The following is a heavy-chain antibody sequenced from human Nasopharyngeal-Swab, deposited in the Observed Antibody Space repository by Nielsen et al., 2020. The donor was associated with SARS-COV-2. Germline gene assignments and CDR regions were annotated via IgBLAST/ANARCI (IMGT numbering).Heavy chain of an antibody. CDR2: MNPNSGNT. V-gene: IGHV1-8*01. CDR1: GYTFTSYD. J-gene: IGHJ6*02. D-gene: IGHD2-15*01. Sequence: ASVKVSCKASGYTFTSYDINWVRQATGQGLEWMGWMNPNSGNTGYAQKFQGRVTMTRNTSISTAYVELSSLRSEDTAVYYCARGGTPLGGYYYGMDVWGQGTTVTVSS. CDR3: ARGGTPLGGYYYGMDV.